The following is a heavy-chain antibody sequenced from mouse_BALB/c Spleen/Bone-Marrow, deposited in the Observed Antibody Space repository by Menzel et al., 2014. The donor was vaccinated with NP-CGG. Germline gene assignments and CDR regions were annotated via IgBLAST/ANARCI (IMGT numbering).Heavy chain of an antibody. Sequence: QVQLKESGTELMKPGASVKISCKATGYTFSSYWIEWVNQRPGHGLEWIGEILPGSGSTNYNEKFKGKATFTADTSSNTAYMQLSSLTPEDSAVYYCARRGHGFAWFAYWGQGTLVTVSA. CDR2: ILPGSGST. V-gene: IGHV1-9*01. CDR1: GYTFSSYW. D-gene: IGHD1-2*01. J-gene: IGHJ3*01. CDR3: ARRGHGFAWFAY.